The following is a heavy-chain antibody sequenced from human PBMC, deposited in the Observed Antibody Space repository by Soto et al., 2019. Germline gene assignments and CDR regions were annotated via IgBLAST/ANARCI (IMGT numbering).Heavy chain of an antibody. CDR3: AREELPPGTSFNSWFDP. CDR2: ISGSSTYI. Sequence: GGSLRLSCVGPGFTFSNYRMNWVRQAPGQGLEWVSSISGSSTYIYYADSVRGRFTISRDNAKNSVHLQMNSLRVEDTAAYFCAREELPPGTSFNSWFDPWGQGTLVTVSS. V-gene: IGHV3-21*01. D-gene: IGHD1-1*01. CDR1: GFTFSNYR. J-gene: IGHJ5*02.